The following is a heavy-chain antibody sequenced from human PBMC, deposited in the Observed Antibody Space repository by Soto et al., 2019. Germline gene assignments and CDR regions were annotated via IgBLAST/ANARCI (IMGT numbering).Heavy chain of an antibody. V-gene: IGHV4-34*01. CDR1: GGSFSGYY. CDR3: AGTEEYCSGGSCYSPPYFDY. D-gene: IGHD2-15*01. Sequence: QVQLQQWGAGLLKPSETLSLTCAVYGGSFSGYYWSWIRQPPGKGLEWIGEINHSGSTNYNPSLKSRVALSVDTSKNQFSLQLSSVTAADTAVYYCAGTEEYCSGGSCYSPPYFDYWGQGTLVTVCS. J-gene: IGHJ4*02. CDR2: INHSGST.